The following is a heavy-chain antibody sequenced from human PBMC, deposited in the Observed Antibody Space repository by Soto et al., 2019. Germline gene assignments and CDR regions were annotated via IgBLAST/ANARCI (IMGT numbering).Heavy chain of an antibody. Sequence: SETLSLTCTVSGGSLSSSTYYWGWVRQPPGEGLEWIGSIHYTGTTYYNASLRSRVTIAVDTSKNQFSLKLNPVTAADTAVYYCARLYPPLRGSSWLDYWGQGTLVTVSS. CDR1: GGSLSSSTYY. V-gene: IGHV4-39*01. D-gene: IGHD6-13*01. CDR3: ARLYPPLRGSSWLDY. J-gene: IGHJ4*02. CDR2: IHYTGTT.